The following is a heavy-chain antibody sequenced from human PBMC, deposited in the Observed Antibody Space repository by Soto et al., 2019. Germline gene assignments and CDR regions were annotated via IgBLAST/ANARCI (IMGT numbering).Heavy chain of an antibody. CDR2: ISGSGGST. Sequence: GGSLRLSCAASGFTFSSYAMSWVRQAPGKGLEWVSAISGSGGSTYYADSVKGRFTISRDNSKNTLYLHMNSRRAEDTAVYYCGKLNSMIVVAPYDYWGQGTLVTVSS. CDR1: GFTFSSYA. D-gene: IGHD3-22*01. J-gene: IGHJ4*02. CDR3: GKLNSMIVVAPYDY. V-gene: IGHV3-23*01.